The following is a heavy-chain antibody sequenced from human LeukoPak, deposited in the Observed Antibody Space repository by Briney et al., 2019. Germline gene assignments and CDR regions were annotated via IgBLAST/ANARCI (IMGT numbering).Heavy chain of an antibody. V-gene: IGHV3-30*18. CDR2: ISYDGSNK. Sequence: PGGSLRLSCATSGFTFSTYPMNWVRQAPGKGLEWVAVISYDGSNKYYADSVKGRFTISRDNSKNTLYLQMNSLRAEDTAVYYCAKPHVYYYYGMDVWGQGTTVTVSS. CDR3: AKPHVYYYYGMDV. J-gene: IGHJ6*02. CDR1: GFTFSTYP.